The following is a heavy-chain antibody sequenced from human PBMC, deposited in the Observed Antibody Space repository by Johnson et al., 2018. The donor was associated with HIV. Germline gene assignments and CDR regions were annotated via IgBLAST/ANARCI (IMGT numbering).Heavy chain of an antibody. CDR3: AIIAAGNVFDV. CDR2: IWYDGSNT. D-gene: IGHD6-13*01. CDR1: GFTFSSYA. J-gene: IGHJ3*01. Sequence: QVQLVESVGGVVQPGRSLRLSCAASGFTFSSYAMHWVRQAPGKGLEWVAVIWYDGSNTYYADSVKGRFTISRDISKSTLFLEMNSLRAEDTAMYYCAIIAAGNVFDVWGQGTVVTVSS. V-gene: IGHV3-33*08.